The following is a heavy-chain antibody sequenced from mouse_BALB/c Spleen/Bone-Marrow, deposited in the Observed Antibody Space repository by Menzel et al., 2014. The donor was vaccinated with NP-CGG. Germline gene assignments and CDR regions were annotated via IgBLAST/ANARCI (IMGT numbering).Heavy chain of an antibody. D-gene: IGHD1-1*02. J-gene: IGHJ4*01. CDR2: IDPANGNT. CDR1: GFNIKDTY. Sequence: EVQLQQSGAELVKPGASVKLSCTASGFNIKDTYMHWVKQRPEQGLEWIGRIDPANGNTKYDLKFQGKATITADTSSNTAYLQLSSLTSEDTAVYYCARGLLQYYYAMDYWGQGTSVTVSS. V-gene: IGHV14-3*02. CDR3: ARGLLQYYYAMDY.